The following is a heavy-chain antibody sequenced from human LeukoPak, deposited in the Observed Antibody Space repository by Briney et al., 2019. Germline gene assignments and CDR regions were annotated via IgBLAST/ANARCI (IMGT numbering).Heavy chain of an antibody. V-gene: IGHV6-1*01. CDR1: GDSVSSNSAT. J-gene: IGHJ4*02. CDR3: ARGSSSSSWYFDY. Sequence: SQTLSLTCAISGDSVSSNSATWTGIRQSPSRGLEWLGRTYYRSKWYNDYAVSVKSRITINPDTSKNQFSLQLNSVTPEDTAVYYCARGSSSSSWYFDYWGQGTLVTVSS. D-gene: IGHD6-13*01. CDR2: TYYRSKWYN.